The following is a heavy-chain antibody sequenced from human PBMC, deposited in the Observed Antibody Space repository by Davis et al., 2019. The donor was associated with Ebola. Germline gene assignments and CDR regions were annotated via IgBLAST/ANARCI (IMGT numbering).Heavy chain of an antibody. CDR2: ISYDGSNK. CDR1: GFTFSSYG. V-gene: IGHV3-30*03. Sequence: GESLKISCAASGFTFSSYGMHWVRQAPGKGLEWVAVISYDGSNKYYADSVKGRFTISRDNSKNTLYLQMNSLRAEDTAVYYCARGYYDFWSGYVYWGQGTLVTVSS. CDR3: ARGYYDFWSGYVY. J-gene: IGHJ4*02. D-gene: IGHD3-3*01.